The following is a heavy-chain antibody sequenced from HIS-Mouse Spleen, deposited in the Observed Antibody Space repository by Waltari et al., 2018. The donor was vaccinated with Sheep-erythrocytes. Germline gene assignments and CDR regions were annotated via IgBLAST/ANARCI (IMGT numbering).Heavy chain of an antibody. CDR1: GFPFDAYA. Sequence: EVQLVEAGGGLVQHGRSLRLSCASSGFPFDAYAYHRGRQAPGKGREWVSGISGNSGSIGYADSVKGRFTISRDNAKNSLYLQMNSLRAEDTALYYCAKDISRNIVVVPAAVGDYWGQGTLVTVSS. CDR2: ISGNSGSI. J-gene: IGHJ4*02. CDR3: AKDISRNIVVVPAAVGDY. V-gene: IGHV3-9*01. D-gene: IGHD2-2*01.